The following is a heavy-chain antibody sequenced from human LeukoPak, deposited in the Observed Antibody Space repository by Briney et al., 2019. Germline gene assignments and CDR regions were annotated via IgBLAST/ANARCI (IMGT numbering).Heavy chain of an antibody. Sequence: QPGGSLTLSCAASGFTFSNYAMTWVRQAPGKGLEWVSSISGSGGYTNYADSVKGRFTVSRDNSKNTLSLQMNSLRAEDTAVYYCAKPNVHCSGGNCPMGAFDIWGQGTMVTASS. V-gene: IGHV3-23*01. D-gene: IGHD2-15*01. J-gene: IGHJ3*02. CDR2: ISGSGGYT. CDR1: GFTFSNYA. CDR3: AKPNVHCSGGNCPMGAFDI.